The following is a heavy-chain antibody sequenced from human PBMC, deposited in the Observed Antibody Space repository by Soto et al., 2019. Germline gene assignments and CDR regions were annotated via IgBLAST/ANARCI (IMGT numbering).Heavy chain of an antibody. J-gene: IGHJ4*02. CDR2: MNTNSGNT. CDR1: GYTFTSYD. CDR3: ATQLTMVRGVNGNAY. Sequence: QVQLVQSGAEVKKPGASVKVSCKASGYTFTSYDINWVRQATGQGLEWMGWMNTNSGNTGYAQKFQGRVTMTRNTSISTAYMELSSLRSEDTAVYYCATQLTMVRGVNGNAYWGQGTLVTVSS. V-gene: IGHV1-8*01. D-gene: IGHD3-10*01.